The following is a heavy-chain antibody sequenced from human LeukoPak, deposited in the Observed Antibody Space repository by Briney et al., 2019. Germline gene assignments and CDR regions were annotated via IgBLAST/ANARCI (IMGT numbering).Heavy chain of an antibody. CDR2: IYYSGST. D-gene: IGHD3-9*01. V-gene: IGHV4-39*01. Sequence: SETLSLTCTVSGGSISSSSYYWGWIRQPPGKGLEWIGSIYYSGSTYYNPSLKSRVTISVDTSKNQFSLKLSSVTAADTAVYYCARTSAVLRYFDWLLPPCYFDYWGQGTLVTVSS. J-gene: IGHJ4*02. CDR1: GGSISSSSYY. CDR3: ARTSAVLRYFDWLLPPCYFDY.